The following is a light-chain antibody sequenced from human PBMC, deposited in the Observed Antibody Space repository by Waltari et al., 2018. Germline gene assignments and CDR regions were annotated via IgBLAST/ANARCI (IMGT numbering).Light chain of an antibody. Sequence: EIVLTQSPATLSLSPGERATLPCRASQSVSSYLAWSQQKPGQAPRLLIYDASNRATGIPARFSGSGSGTDFTLTISSLEPEDFAVYYCQQRSNVLTFGGGTKVEIK. J-gene: IGKJ4*01. CDR2: DAS. CDR3: QQRSNVLT. CDR1: QSVSSY. V-gene: IGKV3-11*01.